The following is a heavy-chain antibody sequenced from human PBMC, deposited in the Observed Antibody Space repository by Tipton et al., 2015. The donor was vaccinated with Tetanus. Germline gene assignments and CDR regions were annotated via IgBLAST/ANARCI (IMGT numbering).Heavy chain of an antibody. CDR1: GASFSDYY. Sequence: TLSLTCAVYGASFSDYYWSWIRQAPGKGLEWIGEINHSGSTNHNPSLKSRVGISVDSSTSQFSLRLASVTAADTAVYYCACGSGYFDSSYHSPLDFWGRGTLVTVSS. CDR3: ACGSGYFDSSYHSPLDF. D-gene: IGHD3-22*01. J-gene: IGHJ4*02. CDR2: INHSGST. V-gene: IGHV4-34*06.